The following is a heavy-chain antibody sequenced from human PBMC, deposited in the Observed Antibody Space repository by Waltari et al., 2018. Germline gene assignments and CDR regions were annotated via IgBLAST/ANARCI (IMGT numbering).Heavy chain of an antibody. CDR1: GGSISSYY. V-gene: IGHV4-59*01. CDR2: IYSSGST. D-gene: IGHD3-22*01. J-gene: IGHJ4*02. CDR3: ARGYPNYYDSSGYYFDY. Sequence: QVQLQESGSGLVKPSETLSLTCTVSGGSISSYYWSWIRQPPGKGLEWIGYIYSSGSTNYNPSLKSRVTISVDTSKNQFSLKLSSVTAADTAVYYCARGYPNYYDSSGYYFDYWGQGTLVTVSS.